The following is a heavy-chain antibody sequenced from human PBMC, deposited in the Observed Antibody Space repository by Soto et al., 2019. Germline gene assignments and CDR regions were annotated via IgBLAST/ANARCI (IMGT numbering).Heavy chain of an antibody. CDR3: ASAARLGAFDI. D-gene: IGHD2-15*01. V-gene: IGHV3-7*05. CDR1: GFTFRNCW. CDR2: IKEDGSDK. Sequence: GGSLRLSCTASGFTFRNCWMSWVRQAPGKGLEWVANIKEDGSDKFYVDSVKGRFTISRDNAENSLFLQMNSLRVDDTAVYYCASAARLGAFDIWGRGTLVTVSS. J-gene: IGHJ3*02.